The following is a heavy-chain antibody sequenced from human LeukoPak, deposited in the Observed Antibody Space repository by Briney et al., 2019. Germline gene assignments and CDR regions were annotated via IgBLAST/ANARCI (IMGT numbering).Heavy chain of an antibody. Sequence: GASVKVSCKASGGTFSSHAISWVRQAPGQGLEWMGGIIPVFGTANYAQKFQGRVTITADESTSTAYMELSSLRSEDTAVYYCARGHYDSRGLFDYWGQGTLVTVSS. V-gene: IGHV1-69*13. CDR2: IIPVFGTA. J-gene: IGHJ4*02. D-gene: IGHD3-22*01. CDR1: GGTFSSHA. CDR3: ARGHYDSRGLFDY.